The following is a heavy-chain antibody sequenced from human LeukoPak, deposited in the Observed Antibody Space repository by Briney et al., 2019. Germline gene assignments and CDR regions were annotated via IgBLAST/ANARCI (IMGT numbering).Heavy chain of an antibody. Sequence: GGSLRLSCAAAGFTFSSYAMGWVRQVPGKGLEWVSSISATGGSTYYADSVKGRLTISRDSSKNTVYLQMNSLRAEDTAVYYCAKGSSYYYDSSGPGFEYWGQGTLVTVSS. CDR1: GFTFSSYA. D-gene: IGHD3-22*01. J-gene: IGHJ4*02. CDR2: ISATGGST. V-gene: IGHV3-23*01. CDR3: AKGSSYYYDSSGPGFEY.